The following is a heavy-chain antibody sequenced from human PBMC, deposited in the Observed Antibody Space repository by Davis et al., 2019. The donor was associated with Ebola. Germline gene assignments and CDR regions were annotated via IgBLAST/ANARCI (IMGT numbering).Heavy chain of an antibody. CDR2: IWYDGSRK. Sequence: GESLKISCAASGFNFRSYGMHWVRQAPDKGLEWVAVIWYDGSRKYYADSVKGRFTISRDNAKNSLYLQMNSLRAEDTAVYYCARANNNWNMFDPWGQGTLVTVSS. V-gene: IGHV3-33*01. CDR3: ARANNNWNMFDP. J-gene: IGHJ5*02. D-gene: IGHD1/OR15-1a*01. CDR1: GFNFRSYG.